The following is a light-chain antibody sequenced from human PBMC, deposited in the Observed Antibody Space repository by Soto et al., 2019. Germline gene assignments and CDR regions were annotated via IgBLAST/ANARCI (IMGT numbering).Light chain of an antibody. V-gene: IGLV1-40*01. CDR3: QSYDSRLNGVI. J-gene: IGLJ2*01. Sequence: QSVLTQPPSVSGAPGQRVTISCTGSSSNIGAGYDVHGYQQLPGTAPKLLIYGNSNGPSGVPDRFSGSKSGTSASLAITGLQAEDEADYYCQSYDSRLNGVIFGGGTKLTVL. CDR2: GNS. CDR1: SSNIGAGYD.